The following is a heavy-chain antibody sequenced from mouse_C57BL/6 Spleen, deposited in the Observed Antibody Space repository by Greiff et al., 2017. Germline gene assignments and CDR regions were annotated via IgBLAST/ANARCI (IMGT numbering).Heavy chain of an antibody. J-gene: IGHJ4*01. Sequence: QVQLQQSGPELVKPGDSVKISCKASGYSFTGYFMNWVMQSHGKSLEWIGRIYPGDGDTNYNGKFKGKATLTADKSSSTAYMQLSSLTSEDSAVYFCARGGNAMDYWGQGTSVTVSS. CDR1: GYSFTGYF. CDR3: ARGGNAMDY. CDR2: IYPGDGDT. V-gene: IGHV1-82*01.